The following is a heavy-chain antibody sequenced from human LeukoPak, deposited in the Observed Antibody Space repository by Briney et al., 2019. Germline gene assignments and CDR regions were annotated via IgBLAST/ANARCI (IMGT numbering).Heavy chain of an antibody. D-gene: IGHD6-6*01. J-gene: IGHJ4*02. CDR1: GYTFTSYD. CDR2: INPNSGGT. V-gene: IGHV1-2*02. Sequence: ASVKVACKASGYTFTSYDINWVRQATGQGLEWMGWINPNSGGTNYAQKFQGRVTMTRDTSISTAYMELSRLRSDDTAVYYCARVRYSSSSPRSESADFDYWGQGTLVTVSS. CDR3: ARVRYSSSSPRSESADFDY.